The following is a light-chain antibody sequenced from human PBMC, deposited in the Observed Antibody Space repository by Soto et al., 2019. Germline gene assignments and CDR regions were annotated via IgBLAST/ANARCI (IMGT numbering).Light chain of an antibody. CDR1: SSDAVTFNY. Sequence: QSVLTQPASVSGSPGQSITISCTGTSSDAVTFNYVSWYQQHPGKAPKLMIYEVSNRPSGVSNRFSGSKSGNTASLTISGLQAEDEADYYCSSYTTSTTWVFGGGTKVTVL. J-gene: IGLJ3*02. V-gene: IGLV2-14*01. CDR3: SSYTTSTTWV. CDR2: EVS.